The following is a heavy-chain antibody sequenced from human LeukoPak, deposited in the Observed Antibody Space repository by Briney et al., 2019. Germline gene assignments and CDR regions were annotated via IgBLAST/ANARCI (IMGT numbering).Heavy chain of an antibody. D-gene: IGHD2-15*01. Sequence: PGGSLRLSCAASGFTFDDYGMSWVRQAPGKGLEWVSGINWNGGSTGYADSVKGRFTISRDNAKNSLYLQVNSLRAEDTALYYCARVGRDYCSGGSCSEYYYYYYYMDVWGKGTTVTVSS. CDR1: GFTFDDYG. J-gene: IGHJ6*03. CDR2: INWNGGST. V-gene: IGHV3-20*04. CDR3: ARVGRDYCSGGSCSEYYYYYYYMDV.